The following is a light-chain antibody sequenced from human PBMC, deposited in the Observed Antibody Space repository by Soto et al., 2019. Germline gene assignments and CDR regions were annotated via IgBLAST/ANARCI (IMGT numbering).Light chain of an antibody. Sequence: IQMTQSPSTLSASVGDRVAITCRASQSIGIWLAWYQQKPGKAPRFLIYNASSLASGVPSRFNGNGYGTEFTLTIRSLQPDDFATYYCQPYTDSSWTFGQGTKLEIK. CDR1: QSIGIW. CDR3: QPYTDSSWT. V-gene: IGKV1-5*03. CDR2: NAS. J-gene: IGKJ1*01.